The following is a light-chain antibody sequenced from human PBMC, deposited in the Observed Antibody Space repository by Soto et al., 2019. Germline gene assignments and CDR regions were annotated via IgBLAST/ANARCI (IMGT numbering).Light chain of an antibody. CDR2: GAS. Sequence: EIVMTQSPATLSVSPGQRATLSCRASQSVSSNLAWYQQKLGQAPRLLIYGASTRATGIPARFSGSASGTEFTLTISSLQSEEFAVYYCQQYNNWPLTFGGGTKVEIK. CDR3: QQYNNWPLT. CDR1: QSVSSN. J-gene: IGKJ4*01. V-gene: IGKV3-15*01.